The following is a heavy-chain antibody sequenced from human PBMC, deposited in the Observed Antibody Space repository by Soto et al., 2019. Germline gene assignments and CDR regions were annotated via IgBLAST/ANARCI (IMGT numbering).Heavy chain of an antibody. D-gene: IGHD3-22*01. J-gene: IGHJ4*02. Sequence: QVQLQESGPGLVKPSQTLSLTCTVSGGSISSGDYYWNWIRQPPGKGLEWIGYIYYSGSTYYNPSIKSRVTISVDTSTNQFSLKLSSVTAAGTAVYYCARDSYDSSGSSGYSFDYWGQGTLVTVSS. CDR2: IYYSGST. CDR1: GGSISSGDYY. CDR3: ARDSYDSSGSSGYSFDY. V-gene: IGHV4-30-4*01.